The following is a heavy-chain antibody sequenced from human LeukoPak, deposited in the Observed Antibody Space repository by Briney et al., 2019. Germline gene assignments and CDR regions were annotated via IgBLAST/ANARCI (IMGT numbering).Heavy chain of an antibody. J-gene: IGHJ6*04. Sequence: ASVKVSCKASGYAFTGYYMHWVRQAPGQGLEWMGWINPKSGGTNYAQKFQGWVTMTRDTSISTAYMGLSRLRSDDTAVYYCARAESGYDYVGYYGMDVWGKGTTVTVSS. CDR1: GYAFTGYY. CDR2: INPKSGGT. V-gene: IGHV1-2*04. D-gene: IGHD5-12*01. CDR3: ARAESGYDYVGYYGMDV.